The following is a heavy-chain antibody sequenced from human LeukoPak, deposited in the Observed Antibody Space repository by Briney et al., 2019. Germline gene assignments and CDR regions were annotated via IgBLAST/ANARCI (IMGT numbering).Heavy chain of an antibody. CDR2: IWYDGSNK. Sequence: GGSLRLSCAASEFTFSNYGMHWVRQAPGKGLEWVAIIWYDGSNKYYADSVKGRFTISRDNSKNTLYVQMNSLRVEDTAVYYCARDLGGSASWIDYWGQGTLVTVSS. CDR3: ARDLGGSASWIDY. V-gene: IGHV3-33*01. CDR1: EFTFSNYG. J-gene: IGHJ4*02. D-gene: IGHD2-2*01.